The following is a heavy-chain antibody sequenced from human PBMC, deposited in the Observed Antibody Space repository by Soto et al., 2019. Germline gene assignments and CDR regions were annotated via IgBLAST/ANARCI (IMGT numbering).Heavy chain of an antibody. Sequence: SETLSLTCAVYGGSFSGYYWSWIRQPPGKGLEWIGEINHSGSTNYNPSLKSRVTISVDTSKNQFSLKLSSVTAADTAVYYCARTHYYYGMDFWGQGTKVTVSS. CDR3: ARTHYYYGMDF. CDR2: INHSGST. J-gene: IGHJ6*02. V-gene: IGHV4-34*01. CDR1: GGSFSGYY.